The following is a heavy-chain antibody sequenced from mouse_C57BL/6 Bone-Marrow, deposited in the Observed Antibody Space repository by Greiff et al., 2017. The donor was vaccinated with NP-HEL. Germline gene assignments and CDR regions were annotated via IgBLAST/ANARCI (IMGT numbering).Heavy chain of an antibody. CDR1: GFTFSDYG. CDR3: ARRLRSAWFAY. D-gene: IGHD1-1*01. V-gene: IGHV5-17*01. Sequence: EVQLQESGGGLVKPGGSLKLSCAASGFTFSDYGMHWVRQAPEKGLEWVAYISSGSSTIYYADTVKGRFTISRDNAKNTLFLQLTSLRSEDTAMYYCARRLRSAWFAYWGQGTLVTVSA. CDR2: ISSGSSTI. J-gene: IGHJ3*01.